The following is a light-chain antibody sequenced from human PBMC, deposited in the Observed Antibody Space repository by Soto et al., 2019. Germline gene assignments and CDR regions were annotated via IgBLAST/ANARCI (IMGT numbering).Light chain of an antibody. Sequence: EIVLTQSPGTLSLSPGERATLSCRASQSVRSTYLAWYQQKPGQAPRLLIYGASSRATGIPDRFSGSGSGTDVTLTISRLEPEDFAVYYCQQYGNSPWTFGQGTKVEIK. V-gene: IGKV3-20*01. CDR2: GAS. CDR3: QQYGNSPWT. J-gene: IGKJ1*01. CDR1: QSVRSTY.